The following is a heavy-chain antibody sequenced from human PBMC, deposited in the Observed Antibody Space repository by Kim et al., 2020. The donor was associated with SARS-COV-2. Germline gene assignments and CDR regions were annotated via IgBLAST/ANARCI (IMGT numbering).Heavy chain of an antibody. CDR3: ASYYDFWSGLFDY. D-gene: IGHD3-3*01. J-gene: IGHJ4*02. CDR2: IYYSGST. CDR1: GGSISSSSYY. V-gene: IGHV4-39*01. Sequence: SETLSLTCTVSGGSISSSSYYWGWIRQPPGKGLEWIGSIYYSGSTYYNPSLKSRVTISVDTSKNQFSLKLSSVTAADTAVYYCASYYDFWSGLFDYWGQGTLVTVSS.